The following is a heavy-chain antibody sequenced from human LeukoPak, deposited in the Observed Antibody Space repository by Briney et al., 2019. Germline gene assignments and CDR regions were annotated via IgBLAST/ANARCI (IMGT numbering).Heavy chain of an antibody. J-gene: IGHJ4*02. CDR3: ARDGSRGNFDY. CDR1: GLTFSSYW. D-gene: IGHD3-16*01. Sequence: GGSLRLSCAASGLTFSSYWMHWVRQAPGKGLVWVSRINSDGSSTIYADYVKGRFTISRDNAKNTLYLQMDSLRAEDTAVYYCARDGSRGNFDYWGQETLVTVSS. V-gene: IGHV3-74*01. CDR2: INSDGSST.